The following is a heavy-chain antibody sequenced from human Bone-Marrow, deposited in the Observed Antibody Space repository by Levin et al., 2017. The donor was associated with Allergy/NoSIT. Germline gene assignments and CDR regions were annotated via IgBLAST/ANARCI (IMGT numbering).Heavy chain of an antibody. CDR1: GGTFGSHP. J-gene: IGHJ4*02. V-gene: IGHV1-69*11. CDR2: VTPSIGSQ. Sequence: SVKVSCKASGGTFGSHPVTWVRQAPGQGLEWIGRVTPSIGSQNYILKFKDRLSITADGSKSATTVYLQMSRLTSEDTPVYYCARQRSGGALFVYWGQGTLVTVSS. D-gene: IGHD3-3*01. CDR3: ARQRSGGALFVY.